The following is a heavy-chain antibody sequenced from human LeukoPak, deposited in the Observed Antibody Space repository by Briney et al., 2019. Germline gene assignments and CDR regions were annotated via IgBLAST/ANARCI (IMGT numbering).Heavy chain of an antibody. CDR3: ARVERSRWELLTKFDY. J-gene: IGHJ4*02. Sequence: GGSLRLSCAASGFTFSSYWMSWVRQAPGKGLEWVANIKQDGSEKYYVDSVKGRFTISRDNAKNSLYLQMNSLRAEDTAVYYCARVERSRWELLTKFDYWGQGTLVTVSS. D-gene: IGHD1-26*01. CDR1: GFTFSSYW. CDR2: IKQDGSEK. V-gene: IGHV3-7*03.